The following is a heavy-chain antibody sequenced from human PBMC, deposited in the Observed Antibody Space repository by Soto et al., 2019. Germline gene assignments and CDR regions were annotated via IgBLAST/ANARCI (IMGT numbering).Heavy chain of an antibody. Sequence: GGSLRLSCAASGFTFSSYAMSWVRQAPGKGLEWVSAISGSGGSTYYADSVKGRFTISRDNSKNTLYLQMNSLRAEDMVVYYCAKRMYYYDSSGYFNWFDPWGQGTLVTVSS. J-gene: IGHJ5*02. CDR1: GFTFSSYA. CDR2: ISGSGGST. D-gene: IGHD3-22*01. V-gene: IGHV3-23*01. CDR3: AKRMYYYDSSGYFNWFDP.